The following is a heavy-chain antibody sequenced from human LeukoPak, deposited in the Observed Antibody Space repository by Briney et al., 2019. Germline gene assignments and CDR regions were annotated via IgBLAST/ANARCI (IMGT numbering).Heavy chain of an antibody. CDR3: ARENYYDSSGGYFQH. V-gene: IGHV3-30*04. D-gene: IGHD3-22*01. J-gene: IGHJ1*01. CDR1: GFTFSGYA. CDR2: ISYDGSNK. Sequence: GGSLRLSCAASGFTFSGYAIHWVRQAPGKGLEWVAVISYDGSNKFYADSVKGRFTISRDNAKNSLYLQMNSLRAEDTAVYYCARENYYDSSGGYFQHWGQGTLVTVSS.